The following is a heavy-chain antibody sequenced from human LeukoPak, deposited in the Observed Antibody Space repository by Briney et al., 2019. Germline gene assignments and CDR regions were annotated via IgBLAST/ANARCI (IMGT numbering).Heavy chain of an antibody. J-gene: IGHJ5*02. CDR2: IYYSGST. CDR1: GGSISSGDYY. V-gene: IGHV4-30-4*08. D-gene: IGHD3-10*01. CDR3: ARAIRFTINWFDP. Sequence: TTSQTLSLTCTVAGGSISSGDYYWSWIRQPPGKGLEWIGYIYYSGSTYYNPSLKSRVTISVDTSKNQFSLKLSSVTAADTAVYYCARAIRFTINWFDPWGQGTLVTASS.